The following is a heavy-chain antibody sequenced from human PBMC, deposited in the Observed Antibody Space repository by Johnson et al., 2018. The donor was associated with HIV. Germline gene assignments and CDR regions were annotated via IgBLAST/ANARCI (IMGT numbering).Heavy chain of an antibody. V-gene: IGHV3-20*04. CDR1: GFIFDDYG. J-gene: IGHJ3*02. Sequence: VQLVESGGGVVRPGGSLRLSCAASGFIFDDYGMSWVRQAPGKGLEWVSGINWNGGSTGYADSVKGRFTISRDNAKNSLYLQMNSLRAEDTALYYCARGRDPFGGVIVNGAFDIWGQGTMVTVSS. D-gene: IGHD3-16*02. CDR2: INWNGGST. CDR3: ARGRDPFGGVIVNGAFDI.